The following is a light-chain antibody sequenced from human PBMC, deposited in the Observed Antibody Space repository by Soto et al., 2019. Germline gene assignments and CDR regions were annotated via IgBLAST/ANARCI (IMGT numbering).Light chain of an antibody. J-gene: IGLJ1*01. CDR1: SSDIGAYDY. CDR3: SSYTTSSTLV. V-gene: IGLV2-14*01. CDR2: EVN. Sequence: QSALTQPASLSGSPGQSITISCTGTSSDIGAYDYVSWFQQHPGKAPKLMISEVNNRPSGASNRFSGSKSGNTASLTISGLQAEDEADYYCSSYTTSSTLVFGTGTKVTVL.